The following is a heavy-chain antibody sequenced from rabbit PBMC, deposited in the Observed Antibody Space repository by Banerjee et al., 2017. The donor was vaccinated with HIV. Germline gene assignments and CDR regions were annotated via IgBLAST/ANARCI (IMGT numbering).Heavy chain of an antibody. CDR3: ARSYYSYGYGGYLDL. CDR1: GFSFSSSVY. CDR2: INTGSSGST. V-gene: IGHV1S40*01. J-gene: IGHJ6*01. Sequence: QSLEESGGDLVKPGASLTLTCTASGFSFSSSVYMCWVRQAPGKGLEWIACINTGSSGSTWYASWVNGRFTISKTSSTTVTLQMTSLTAADTATYFCARSYYSYGYGGYLDLWGPGTLVTVS. D-gene: IGHD6-1*01.